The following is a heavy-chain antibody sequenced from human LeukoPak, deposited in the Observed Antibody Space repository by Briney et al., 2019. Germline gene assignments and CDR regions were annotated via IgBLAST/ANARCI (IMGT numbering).Heavy chain of an antibody. CDR1: GGSISSYY. CDR2: IYYSGST. Sequence: PSETLSLTCTVSGGSISSYYWSWIRQPPGKGLEWIGYIYYSGSTNYNPSLKSRVTISVDTSKNQFSLKLSSVTAADTAVYYCARGGGGWYGAFDIWGQGTWSPSLQ. J-gene: IGHJ3*02. CDR3: ARGGGGWYGAFDI. V-gene: IGHV4-59*01. D-gene: IGHD6-19*01.